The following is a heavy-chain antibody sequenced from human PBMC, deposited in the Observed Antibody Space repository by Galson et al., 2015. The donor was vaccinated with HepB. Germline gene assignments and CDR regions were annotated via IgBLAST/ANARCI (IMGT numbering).Heavy chain of an antibody. CDR3: ARVTEYDYIWGTSKNWFDP. Sequence: ETLSLTCTVSGGSVSSAGYCWSWIRQSPGKGLEWIGYIYYNGKTNYNPSLKSRVTISLDTSKNQFSLKLSSVTAADTAVYFCARVTEYDYIWGTSKNWFDPWGQGTLVTVSS. CDR2: IYYNGKT. D-gene: IGHD3-16*01. J-gene: IGHJ5*02. CDR1: GGSVSSAGYC. V-gene: IGHV4-61*08.